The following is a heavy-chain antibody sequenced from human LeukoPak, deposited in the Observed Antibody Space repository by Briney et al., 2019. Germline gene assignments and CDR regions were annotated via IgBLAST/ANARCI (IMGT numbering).Heavy chain of an antibody. D-gene: IGHD3-3*02. J-gene: IGHJ4*02. CDR2: INTDGSST. Sequence: GGSLRLSCAASGFTFSSYWMHWVRQAPGEGLVWVSRINTDGSSTSYADSVKGRFTISRDNAKNTLYLQMNSLRAEDTAVYYCAREEDSQVALDYWGQGTLVTVSS. CDR3: AREEDSQVALDY. V-gene: IGHV3-74*01. CDR1: GFTFSSYW.